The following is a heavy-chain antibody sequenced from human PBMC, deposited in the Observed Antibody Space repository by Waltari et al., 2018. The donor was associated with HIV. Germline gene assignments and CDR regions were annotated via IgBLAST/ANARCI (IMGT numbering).Heavy chain of an antibody. CDR2: INLNSGDT. CDR3: ARDSYDYDSSGFFPDF. Sequence: QVQLVQSGAEVKKPGASVKVSCKASGYTFTAYYMHWVRQAPGQGLEWMGRINLNSGDTNYGQKFQGRVTMTRDTSISTAYMELSRLRSDDTAVYYCARDSYDYDSSGFFPDFWGQGTLVTVSS. D-gene: IGHD3-22*01. CDR1: GYTFTAYY. J-gene: IGHJ4*02. V-gene: IGHV1-2*06.